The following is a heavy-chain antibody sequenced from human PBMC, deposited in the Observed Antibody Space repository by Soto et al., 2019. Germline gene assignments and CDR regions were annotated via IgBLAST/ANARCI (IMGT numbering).Heavy chain of an antibody. D-gene: IGHD5-18*01. CDR3: ARGHSNSCDY. CDR2: IKPDGGEQ. J-gene: IGHJ4*02. CDR1: GFTFGNYW. V-gene: IGHV3-7*04. Sequence: EVQLVESGGGLVQPGGSLRLSCEASGFTFGNYWMNWVRQTPGKGLEWVANIKPDGGEQYYVDSVKGRFTISRDNAEDSLYLQMSSLRGDDTAVYYCARGHSNSCDYWGQGTLVTVSS.